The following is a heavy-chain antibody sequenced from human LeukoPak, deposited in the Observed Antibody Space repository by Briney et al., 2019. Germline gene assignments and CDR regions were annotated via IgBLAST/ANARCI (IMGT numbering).Heavy chain of an antibody. CDR3: ARARVVWDYYYYMDV. V-gene: IGHV4-59*01. J-gene: IGHJ6*03. CDR1: GGSISSYY. D-gene: IGHD3-16*01. CDR2: IYYSGST. Sequence: SETLSLTCTVSGGSISSYYWSSIRQPPGKGLEWIGYIYYSGSTNYNPSLKSPVTISVDTSTNQFSLKLSSVTAADTAVYYCARARVVWDYYYYMDVWGKGTTVTVSS.